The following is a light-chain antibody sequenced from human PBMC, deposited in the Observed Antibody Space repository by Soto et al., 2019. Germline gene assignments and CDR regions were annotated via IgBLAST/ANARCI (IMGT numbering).Light chain of an antibody. CDR3: SSYVGRDNFLYV. J-gene: IGLJ1*01. Sequence: QSALTQPPSASGSPEQSVTISCTGTSSDVGLYNYVSWYQLHPGKAPKLMIYEVSKRPSGVPDSFSGSNSGNTASLTVSGHQAEDEADYYCSSYVGRDNFLYVFGTGNKLTVL. V-gene: IGLV2-8*01. CDR2: EVS. CDR1: SSDVGLYNY.